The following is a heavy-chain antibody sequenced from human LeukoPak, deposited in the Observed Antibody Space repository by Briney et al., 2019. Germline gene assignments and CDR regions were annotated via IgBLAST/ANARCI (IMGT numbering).Heavy chain of an antibody. CDR2: ITTNGGST. J-gene: IGHJ4*02. V-gene: IGHV3-64D*06. Sequence: GGSLRLSWSASGFTFSSYAMHWVRQAPGKGLEYVSAITTNGGSTYHADSVKGRFTISRDNSKNTLYLQMSSLGPEDTAVYYCVKGAAAGTLPFDYWGQGTLVTVSS. CDR1: GFTFSSYA. D-gene: IGHD6-13*01. CDR3: VKGAAAGTLPFDY.